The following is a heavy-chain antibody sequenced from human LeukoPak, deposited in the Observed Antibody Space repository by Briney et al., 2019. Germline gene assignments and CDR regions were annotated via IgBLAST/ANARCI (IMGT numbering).Heavy chain of an antibody. CDR1: GFTFSSYW. CDR3: ARGKGDSSSWPSTPFDY. D-gene: IGHD6-13*01. V-gene: IGHV3-74*01. J-gene: IGHJ4*02. Sequence: PGGSLRLSCAASGFTFSSYWMHWVRQAPGKGLVWVSRINSDGSSTSYADSVKGRFTISRDNAKNTLYLQMNSLRAEDTAVYYCARGKGDSSSWPSTPFDYWGQGTLVTVSS. CDR2: INSDGSST.